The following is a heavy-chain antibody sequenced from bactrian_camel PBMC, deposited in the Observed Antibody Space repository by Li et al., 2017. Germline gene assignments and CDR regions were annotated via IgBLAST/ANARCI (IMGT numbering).Heavy chain of an antibody. J-gene: IGHJ4*01. Sequence: HVQLVESGGGSVQTGESLTLSCQASGFTLSSYRTYWVRQAPGKGLEWVSAINSGGGSTYYADSLKGRFTVSRDNAENTLYLQMNNLKSEDTARYYCASRSFYLPYYWGQGTQVTVS. CDR3: ASRSFYLPYY. CDR2: INSGGGST. CDR1: GFTLSSYR. V-gene: IGHV3S1*01.